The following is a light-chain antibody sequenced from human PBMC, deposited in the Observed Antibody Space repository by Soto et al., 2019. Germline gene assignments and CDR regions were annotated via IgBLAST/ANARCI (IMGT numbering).Light chain of an antibody. CDR2: GAS. CDR1: QSVSSSN. J-gene: IGKJ1*01. V-gene: IGKV3-20*01. CDR3: QQYLTSPKT. Sequence: PCEISTLSCRASQSVSSSNFAWYQQKPAQAPRLLIYGASRRAPGIPERFSGSGSGTDFTLTISRLEPEDFAVYYCQQYLTSPKTFGQGTKV.